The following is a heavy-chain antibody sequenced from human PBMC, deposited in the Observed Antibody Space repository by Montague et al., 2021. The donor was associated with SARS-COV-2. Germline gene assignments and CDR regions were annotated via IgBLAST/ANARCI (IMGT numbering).Heavy chain of an antibody. J-gene: IGHJ4*02. Sequence: SLRLSCAASGFAFSNYAMSWVCQAPGKGLEWVSAITGSGSNTYYADSMKGRFTIFRDNSRSTLYLQINSLRAEDTAVYYCARQNWNDGGDYWGQGTLVTVSS. CDR3: ARQNWNDGGDY. V-gene: IGHV3-23*01. D-gene: IGHD1-1*01. CDR1: GFAFSNYA. CDR2: ITGSGSNT.